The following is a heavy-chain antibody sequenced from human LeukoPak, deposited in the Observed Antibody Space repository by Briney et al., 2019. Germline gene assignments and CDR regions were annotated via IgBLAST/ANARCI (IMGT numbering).Heavy chain of an antibody. CDR2: INHSGST. CDR1: GGSFSGYY. CDR3: ARGTTRLNDAFDI. Sequence: PSETLSLTCAVYGGSFSGYYWSWIRQPPGKGLEWIGEINHSGSTNYNPSLKSRVTISVDTSKNQFSLKLGSVTAADTAVYYCARGTTRLNDAFDIWGQGTMVTVSS. V-gene: IGHV4-34*01. D-gene: IGHD1-1*01. J-gene: IGHJ3*02.